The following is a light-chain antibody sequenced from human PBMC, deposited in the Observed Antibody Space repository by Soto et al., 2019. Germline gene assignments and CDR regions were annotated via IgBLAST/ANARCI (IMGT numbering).Light chain of an antibody. CDR1: QSVSSR. Sequence: EIVVTQSPATLSASPGERATLSCRASQSVSSRLAWYQQKPGQAPRLLIYGASTRATGVSARFSGSGSGTDFTLTISSLQTEDLAVYYCHQYNRWPTFGQGTKVESK. CDR2: GAS. V-gene: IGKV3-15*01. CDR3: HQYNRWPT. J-gene: IGKJ1*01.